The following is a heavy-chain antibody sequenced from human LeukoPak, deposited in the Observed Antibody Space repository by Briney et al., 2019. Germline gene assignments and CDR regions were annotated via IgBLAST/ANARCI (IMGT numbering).Heavy chain of an antibody. D-gene: IGHD3-10*01. V-gene: IGHV3-7*01. CDR1: GFTFSSYW. CDR3: ARDITMVRGVTQGPDY. Sequence: GGSLRLSCAASGFTFSSYWMSWVRQAPGKGLEWVANIKQDGSNKYYADSVKGRFTISRDNSKNTLYLQMNSLRAEDTAVYYCARDITMVRGVTQGPDYWGQGTLVTVSS. J-gene: IGHJ4*02. CDR2: IKQDGSNK.